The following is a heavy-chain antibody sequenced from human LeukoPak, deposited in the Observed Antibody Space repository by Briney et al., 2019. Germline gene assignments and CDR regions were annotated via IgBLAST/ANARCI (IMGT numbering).Heavy chain of an antibody. CDR1: GFTFSSYW. D-gene: IGHD4-11*01. CDR2: IKQDGTEK. CDR3: AREDHSNYEY. J-gene: IGHJ4*02. Sequence: GSLRLSCAASGFTFSSYWMSWVRQAPGKGLEWVASIKQDGTEKHYVDSVKGRFTISKDNAKNSLYLQMNSLRAEDTAVYYCAREDHSNYEYWGQGTLVTVSS. V-gene: IGHV3-7*03.